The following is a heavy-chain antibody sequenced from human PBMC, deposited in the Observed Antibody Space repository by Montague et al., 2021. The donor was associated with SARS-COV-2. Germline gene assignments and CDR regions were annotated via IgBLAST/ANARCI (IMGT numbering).Heavy chain of an antibody. V-gene: IGHV4-34*01. CDR1: GGSFSDYY. Sequence: SETLSLTCAVYGGSFSDYYWTWIRQSPGGGLEWIGQINYGGSTKYNPSLRSRVTISIDTSKNQFSLKLTSVTAADTAVYYCARGAPDFWGQGTLVTVSS. D-gene: IGHD3/OR15-3a*01. CDR3: ARGAPDF. J-gene: IGHJ1*01. CDR2: INYGGST.